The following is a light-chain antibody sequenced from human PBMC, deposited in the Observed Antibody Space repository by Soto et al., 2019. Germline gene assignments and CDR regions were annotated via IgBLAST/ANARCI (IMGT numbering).Light chain of an antibody. J-gene: IGKJ1*01. CDR2: LGS. CDR3: MQALQIPPT. Sequence: DIVMTQSPLSLPVTPGEAASISCRSSQSLLHSNGYNFLDWYLQKPGQSPQLLIYLGSNRASGVPDRFSGSGSGTDFTLTISRVEAEDVGVYYCMQALQIPPTFGLGTRVEIK. V-gene: IGKV2-28*01. CDR1: QSLLHSNGYNF.